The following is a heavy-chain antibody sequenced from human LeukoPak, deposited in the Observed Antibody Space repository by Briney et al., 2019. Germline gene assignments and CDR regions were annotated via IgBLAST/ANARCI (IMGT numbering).Heavy chain of an antibody. CDR1: GFTFSSYW. CDR3: AKDRWNDGYYYYGMDV. CDR2: IKQDGSEK. D-gene: IGHD1-1*01. V-gene: IGHV3-7*01. Sequence: GGSLRLSCAASGFTFSSYWMSWVRQAPGKGLEWVANIKQDGSEKYYADSVKGRFTISRDNSKNTLYLQMNSLRAEDTAVYYCAKDRWNDGYYYYGMDVWGQGTTVTVSS. J-gene: IGHJ6*02.